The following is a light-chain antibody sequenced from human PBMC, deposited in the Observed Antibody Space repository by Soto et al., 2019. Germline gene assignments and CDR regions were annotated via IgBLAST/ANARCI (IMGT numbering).Light chain of an antibody. V-gene: IGKV1-39*01. J-gene: IGKJ1*01. CDR3: QQRYSTTWT. CDR1: QGISTY. CDR2: AAS. Sequence: DIQMTQSPSSLSASVGDRVTITCRASQGISTYLNWYQQKPGKAPKLLTYAASSLQSGVPSRFSGSGSETDFTLTISSLQPEDFATYSCQQRYSTTWTFGQGTKVEIK.